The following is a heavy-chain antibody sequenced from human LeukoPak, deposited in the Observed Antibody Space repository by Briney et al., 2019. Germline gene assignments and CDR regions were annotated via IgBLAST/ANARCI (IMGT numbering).Heavy chain of an antibody. CDR2: ISSSGSSI. V-gene: IGHV3-11*04. Sequence: PGGSLRLSCAASGFTFSDYYMSWMRQAPGKGPEWVSYISSSGSSIYYADSVKGRFTISRDNAKNSLFLQMNSLRAEDTAVYYCARDKAVGPTLLDYWGQGTLVTVSS. CDR3: ARDKAVGPTLLDY. D-gene: IGHD1-26*01. CDR1: GFTFSDYY. J-gene: IGHJ4*02.